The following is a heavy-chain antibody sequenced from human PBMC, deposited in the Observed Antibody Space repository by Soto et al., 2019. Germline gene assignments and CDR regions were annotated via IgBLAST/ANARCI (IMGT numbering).Heavy chain of an antibody. CDR2: ISGSGGST. Sequence: GSLRLSCAASGFTFSSYAMSWVRQAPGKGLEWVSAISGSGGSTYYADSVKGRFTISRDNSKNTLYLQMNSLRAEDTAVYYCAKVGGYCSSTSCYTRDYYYYYMDVWGKGTTVTVSS. CDR3: AKVGGYCSSTSCYTRDYYYYYMDV. CDR1: GFTFSSYA. J-gene: IGHJ6*03. D-gene: IGHD2-2*02. V-gene: IGHV3-23*01.